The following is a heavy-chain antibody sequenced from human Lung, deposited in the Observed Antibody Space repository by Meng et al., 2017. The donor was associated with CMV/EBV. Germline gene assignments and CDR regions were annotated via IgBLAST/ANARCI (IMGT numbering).Heavy chain of an antibody. CDR2: IHSSGST. D-gene: IGHD3-10*01. Sequence: QVALKGSGPGLVKPSQTLSLPCTGPGGSISSGGYYWSWIRQHPGKGLEWIGYIHSSGSTYYNPSLRSRLTISVDTSKNQFSLKLSSVTAADTAVYYCARASYGSGSPLGESWFDPWGQGTLVTVSS. V-gene: IGHV4-31*03. CDR1: GGSISSGGYY. J-gene: IGHJ5*02. CDR3: ARASYGSGSPLGESWFDP.